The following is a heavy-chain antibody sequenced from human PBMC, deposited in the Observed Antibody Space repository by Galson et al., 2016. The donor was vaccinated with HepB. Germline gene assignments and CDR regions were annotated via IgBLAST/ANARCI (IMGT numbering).Heavy chain of an antibody. J-gene: IGHJ4*02. V-gene: IGHV1-3*01. CDR3: ARWDFWSGYCFGFDY. CDR2: INAGNGNT. D-gene: IGHD3-3*01. Sequence: SVKVSCKASGYTFTTYAMHWVRQAPGQRLEWMGWINAGNGNTKYSQKFQGRVTIARDTSASTAYMELLRMRSEDTEVYYCARWDFWSGYCFGFDYGGQGTLVTVSS. CDR1: GYTFTTYA.